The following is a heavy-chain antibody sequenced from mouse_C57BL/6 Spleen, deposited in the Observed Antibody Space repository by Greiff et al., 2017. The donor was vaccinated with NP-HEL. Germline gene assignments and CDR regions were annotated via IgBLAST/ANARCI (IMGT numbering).Heavy chain of an antibody. CDR2: INPSTGGT. CDR1: GYSFTGYY. J-gene: IGHJ2*01. D-gene: IGHD3-2*02. CDR3: ARSDSSGYFDY. V-gene: IGHV1-42*01. Sequence: VQLKQSGPELVKPGASVKISCKASGYSFTGYYMNWVKQSPEKSLEWIGEINPSTGGTTYNQKFKAKATLTVDKSSSTAYMQLKSLTSEDSAVYYCARSDSSGYFDYWGQGTTLTVSS.